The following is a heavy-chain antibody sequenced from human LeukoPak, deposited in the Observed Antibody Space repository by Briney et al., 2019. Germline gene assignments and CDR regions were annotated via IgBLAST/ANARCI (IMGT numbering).Heavy chain of an antibody. CDR1: VARSAASNN. V-gene: IGHV4-59*08. J-gene: IGHJ4*02. D-gene: IGHD1-26*01. CDR3: ASHTFRGRYYGIDY. Sequence: PSETLSLILSLVARSAASNNSSSVRQPPGKGLEWIGYIYDSGSTNYNPSLKSRVTISVVTSKNQVSLKLDSVTAADTTMYCCASHTFRGRYYGIDYWGQGTLVTVSS. CDR2: IYDSGST.